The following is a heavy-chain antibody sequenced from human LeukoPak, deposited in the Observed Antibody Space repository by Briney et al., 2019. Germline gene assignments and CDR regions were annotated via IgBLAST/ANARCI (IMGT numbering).Heavy chain of an antibody. V-gene: IGHV5-51*01. CDR2: IYPGDSDT. CDR3: AIYSPLRPITSD. CDR1: GYRFATYW. Sequence: GESLKISCKGSGYRFATYWIGWVRQMPGKGLEWMGSIYPGDSDTTYSPSFEGQVTISADKSISTAYLQWSSLWASDTAMYYCAIYSPLRPITSDWGQGTLATVSS. D-gene: IGHD5-24*01. J-gene: IGHJ4*02.